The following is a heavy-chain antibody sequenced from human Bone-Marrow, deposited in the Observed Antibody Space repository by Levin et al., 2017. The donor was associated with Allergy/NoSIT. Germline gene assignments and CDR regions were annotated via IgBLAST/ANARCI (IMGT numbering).Heavy chain of an antibody. CDR3: AKDTEWELLPDKYFDY. V-gene: IGHV3-30*18. D-gene: IGHD1-26*01. Sequence: GGSLRLSCAASGFTFSSYGMHWVRQAPGKGLEWVAVISYDGSNKYYADSVKGRFTISRDNSKNTLYLQMNSLRAEDTAVYYCAKDTEWELLPDKYFDYWGQGTLVTVSS. CDR2: ISYDGSNK. J-gene: IGHJ4*02. CDR1: GFTFSSYG.